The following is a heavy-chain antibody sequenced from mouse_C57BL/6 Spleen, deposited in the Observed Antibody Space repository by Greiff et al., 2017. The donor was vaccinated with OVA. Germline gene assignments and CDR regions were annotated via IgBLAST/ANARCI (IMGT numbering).Heavy chain of an antibody. CDR3: ARVRGMDYYGTLYAMDY. D-gene: IGHD1-1*01. J-gene: IGHJ4*01. CDR2: ISDGGSYT. Sequence: VQLKESGGGLVKPGGSLKLSCAASGFTFSSYAMSWVRQTPEKRLEWVATISDGGSYTYYPDNVKGRFTISRDNAKNNLYLQMSHLKSEDTAMYYCARVRGMDYYGTLYAMDYWGQGTSVTVSS. V-gene: IGHV5-4*01. CDR1: GFTFSSYA.